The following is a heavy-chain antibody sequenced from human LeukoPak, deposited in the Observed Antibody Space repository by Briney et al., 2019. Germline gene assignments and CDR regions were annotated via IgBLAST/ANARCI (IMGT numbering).Heavy chain of an antibody. CDR2: IYTSGST. CDR1: GGSISSYY. Sequence: SETLSLTCTVSGGSISSYYWSWIRQPAGKGLEWIGRIYTSGSTNYNPSLKSRVTMSVDTSKNQFSLKLSSVTAADTAVYYCARETIVVVPAAIGDWFDPWGQGTLVTVSS. J-gene: IGHJ5*02. D-gene: IGHD2-2*01. V-gene: IGHV4-4*07. CDR3: ARETIVVVPAAIGDWFDP.